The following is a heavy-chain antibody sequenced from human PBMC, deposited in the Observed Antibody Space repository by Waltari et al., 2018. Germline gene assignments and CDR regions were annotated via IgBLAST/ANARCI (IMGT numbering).Heavy chain of an antibody. CDR1: GGSIGRSY. J-gene: IGHJ4*02. CDR3: AREGKKGPFDY. CDR2: IYYRGST. Sequence: QVQLQESGPGLVKPSETLSLTCTVSGGSIGRSYWSWIRQPPGKGLEWIGYIYYRGSTNYNPSLKSRVTISVDTSKNQFSLKLSSVTAADTAVYYCAREGKKGPFDYWGQGTLVTVSS. V-gene: IGHV4-59*01.